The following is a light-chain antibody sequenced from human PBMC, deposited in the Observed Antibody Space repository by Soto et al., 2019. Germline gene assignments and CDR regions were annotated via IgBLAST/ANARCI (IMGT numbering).Light chain of an antibody. Sequence: DLQMTQSPSSLSASVGDRVTITCRASQSISTYLNWYQQRPGKAPKLVIYGASNVQSGVPSRFSGSGSGTDFTLTISNLQPEDFATYYCQQSSSRTFGPGTKVESK. CDR1: QSISTY. CDR3: QQSSSRT. J-gene: IGKJ1*01. CDR2: GAS. V-gene: IGKV1-39*01.